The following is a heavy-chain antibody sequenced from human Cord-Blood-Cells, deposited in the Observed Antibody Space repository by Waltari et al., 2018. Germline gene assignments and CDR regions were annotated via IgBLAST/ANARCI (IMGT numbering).Heavy chain of an antibody. Sequence: QVQLQESGPGLVKPSETLSLTCAVSGYSISSGYYWGWIRQPPGKGLEWIGSIYHSGSTYYNPSLKSRVTISVDTSKNQFSLKLSSVTAADTAVYYCASLAGDPHFDYWGQGTLVTVSS. D-gene: IGHD7-27*01. CDR2: IYHSGST. CDR1: GYSISSGYY. V-gene: IGHV4-38-2*01. CDR3: ASLAGDPHFDY. J-gene: IGHJ4*02.